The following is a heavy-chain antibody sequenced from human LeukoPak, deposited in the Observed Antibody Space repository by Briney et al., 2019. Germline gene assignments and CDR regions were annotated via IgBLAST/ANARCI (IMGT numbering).Heavy chain of an antibody. CDR3: AEVNNYDDY. CDR1: GFTFSIFG. V-gene: IGHV3-30*18. CDR2: ISPDGNKE. Sequence: GGSLRLSCAASGFTFSIFGIHWVRQAPGEGLEWVAAISPDGNKEYYTESVKGRFTVSRDNSNNMICLQMNSLRGEDSAVYYCAEVNNYDDYWGQGTLVTVSS. J-gene: IGHJ4*02. D-gene: IGHD1/OR15-1a*01.